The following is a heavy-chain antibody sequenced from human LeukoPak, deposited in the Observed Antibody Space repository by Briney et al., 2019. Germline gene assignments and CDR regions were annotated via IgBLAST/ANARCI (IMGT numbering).Heavy chain of an antibody. J-gene: IGHJ3*02. Sequence: PGGSLRLSCAASGFTVSSNYMSWVRQAPGKGLEWVSVIYSGGSTYYADSVKGRFTISRDNSKNTLYLQMNSLRAEDTAVYYCAREDISGNLWPNDAFDIWGQGTMVTVPS. V-gene: IGHV3-66*02. CDR1: GFTVSSNY. CDR2: IYSGGST. D-gene: IGHD3-22*01. CDR3: AREDISGNLWPNDAFDI.